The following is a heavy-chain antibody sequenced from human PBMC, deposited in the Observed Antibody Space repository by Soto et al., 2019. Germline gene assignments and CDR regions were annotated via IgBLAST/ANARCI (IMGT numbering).Heavy chain of an antibody. CDR3: ARTFDYYGMDV. J-gene: IGHJ6*02. V-gene: IGHV4-38-2*01. CDR2: IYHAGSV. Sequence: SETLSLTCAVSGYSIGSGYYWAWIRQSPGKGLEWIGSIYHAGSVYYNPSLNGRVALSMDTSKNHFSLRLTSVTAADTAVYYCARTFDYYGMDVWGQGTTVTVSS. CDR1: GYSIGSGYY.